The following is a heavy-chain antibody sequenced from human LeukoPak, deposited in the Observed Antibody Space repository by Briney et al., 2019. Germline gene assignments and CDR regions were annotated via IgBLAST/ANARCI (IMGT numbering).Heavy chain of an antibody. CDR2: FDPEDGET. CDR1: GYTLTELS. CDR3: ATGLLNYGSGSYGYYYYYYGMDV. Sequence: ASVKVSCKVSGYTLTELSMHWVRQAPGKGLEWMGGFDPEDGETIYAQKFQGRVTMTEDTSTDTAYMELSSLRSEDTAVYYFATGLLNYGSGSYGYYYYYYGMDVWGQGTTVTVSS. V-gene: IGHV1-24*01. J-gene: IGHJ6*02. D-gene: IGHD3-10*01.